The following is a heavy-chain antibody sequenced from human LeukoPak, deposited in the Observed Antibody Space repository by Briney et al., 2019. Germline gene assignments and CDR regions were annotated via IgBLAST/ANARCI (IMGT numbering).Heavy chain of an antibody. Sequence: GGSLRLSCAASGFTFSNYAMSWVRQAPGKGLEWVSTISCSGDSTYYADSVKGRLTISRHKSKNTLYLQMNSLTAEDTAFYYCAKVPYYDYGSGRHPFMEVWGQGTTVTVSS. CDR3: AKVPYYDYGSGRHPFMEV. CDR2: ISCSGDST. D-gene: IGHD3-10*01. J-gene: IGHJ6*02. V-gene: IGHV3-23*01. CDR1: GFTFSNYA.